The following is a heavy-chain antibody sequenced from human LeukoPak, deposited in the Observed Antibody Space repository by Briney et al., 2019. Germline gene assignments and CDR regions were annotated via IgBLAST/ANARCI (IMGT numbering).Heavy chain of an antibody. Sequence: SETLSLTCTVSGGSISSYYWSWIRLPPGKGLECIGYIYYSGGPTYNPSLKSRVTLSVETSKNQFSLKLSSVTAAATAVYYWAGGFSTIFGVAYYYGMDVWGQRATGTVSS. D-gene: IGHD3-3*01. J-gene: IGHJ6*02. CDR3: AGGFSTIFGVAYYYGMDV. CDR2: IYYSGGP. V-gene: IGHV4-59*08. CDR1: GGSISSYY.